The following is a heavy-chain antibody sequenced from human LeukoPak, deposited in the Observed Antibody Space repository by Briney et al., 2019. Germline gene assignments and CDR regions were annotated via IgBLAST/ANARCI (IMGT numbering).Heavy chain of an antibody. Sequence: PGGSLRLSCVASGFTFSRYAMNWVRQAPGKGLEWVSVISGSGGPTEYADSVKGRFTISRDNSKNTLYLQMNSLRAEDTAVYYCAKDQTERYPYNWFDPWGQGTLVTVSS. CDR2: ISGSGGPT. V-gene: IGHV3-23*01. CDR3: AKDQTERYPYNWFDP. CDR1: GFTFSRYA. J-gene: IGHJ5*02. D-gene: IGHD1-1*01.